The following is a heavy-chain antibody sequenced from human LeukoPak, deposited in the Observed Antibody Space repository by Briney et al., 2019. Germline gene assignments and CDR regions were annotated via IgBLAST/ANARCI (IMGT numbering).Heavy chain of an antibody. CDR3: ASDSSGWYGGVDY. J-gene: IGHJ4*02. D-gene: IGHD6-19*01. Sequence: PSETLSLTCAVYGGSFSGYYWSWIRQPPGKGLEWIGEINHSGSTNYNPSLKSRVTISVDTSKNQFSLKLSSVTAADTAVYYCASDSSGWYGGVDYWGQGTLVTVSS. V-gene: IGHV4-34*01. CDR2: INHSGST. CDR1: GGSFSGYY.